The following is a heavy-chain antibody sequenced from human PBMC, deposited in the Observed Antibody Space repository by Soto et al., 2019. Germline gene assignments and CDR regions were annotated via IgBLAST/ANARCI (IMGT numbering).Heavy chain of an antibody. Sequence: SETLSLTCTVSGGSIGSGGYWWSWIRQHPGRGLEWIGFVSYSGSTNYNPSLKSRVTISVDTSKNQFSLKLSSVTAADTAVYYCARGSQYYYDSSGPFPHWGQGTLVTVSS. CDR3: ARGSQYYYDSSGPFPH. J-gene: IGHJ1*01. CDR1: GGSIGSGGYW. CDR2: VSYSGST. D-gene: IGHD3-22*01. V-gene: IGHV4-61*08.